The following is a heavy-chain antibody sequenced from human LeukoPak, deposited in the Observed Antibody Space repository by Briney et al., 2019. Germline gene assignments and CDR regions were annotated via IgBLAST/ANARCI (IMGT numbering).Heavy chain of an antibody. CDR2: ISGSGGST. CDR3: ARVSYLRYFDWLLSPAYYYYYYMDV. Sequence: GGSLRLSCAASGFTFSSYGMSWVRQAPGKGLEWVSAISGSGGSTYYADSVKGRFTISRDNSKNTLYLQMNSLRAEDTAVYYCARVSYLRYFDWLLSPAYYYYYYMDVWGKGTTVTVSS. V-gene: IGHV3-23*01. CDR1: GFTFSSYG. D-gene: IGHD3-9*01. J-gene: IGHJ6*03.